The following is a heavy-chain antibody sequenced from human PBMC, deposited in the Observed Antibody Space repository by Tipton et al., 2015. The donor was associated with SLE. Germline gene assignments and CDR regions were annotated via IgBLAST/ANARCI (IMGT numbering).Heavy chain of an antibody. Sequence: LRLSCAVYGGSFSGYYWSWIRQPPGKGLEWIGEINHSGRTNYNPSLKSRVTISVDTSKNQFSLKLSSVNAADTAVYYCARMGGDIVVVTAASDAFDIWGQGTMVTVSS. J-gene: IGHJ3*02. CDR3: ARMGGDIVVVTAASDAFDI. CDR1: GGSFSGYY. V-gene: IGHV4-34*01. CDR2: INHSGRT. D-gene: IGHD2-21*02.